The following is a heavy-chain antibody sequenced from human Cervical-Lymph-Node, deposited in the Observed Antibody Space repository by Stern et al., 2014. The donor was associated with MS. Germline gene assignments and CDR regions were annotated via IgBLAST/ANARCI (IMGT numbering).Heavy chain of an antibody. Sequence: VQLVESGGGVVQPGRSLRLSCAASGFTFSNYGMHWVRQAPGKGLEWVAVISNYGSNKHEADSVKGGFAISRDTSNNAMNLQKNSLSTENAEVYSCEKSASNCAYYCYGMDVWGQGTTVTVSS. V-gene: IGHV3-30*18. J-gene: IGHJ6*02. CDR2: ISNYGSNK. D-gene: IGHD4-11*01. CDR3: EKSASNCAYYCYGMDV. CDR1: GFTFSNYG.